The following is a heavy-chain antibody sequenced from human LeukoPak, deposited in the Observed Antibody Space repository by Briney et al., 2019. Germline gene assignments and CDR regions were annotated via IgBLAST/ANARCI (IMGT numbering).Heavy chain of an antibody. J-gene: IGHJ4*02. Sequence: GGSLRLSCAASGFSFDDYAMHWVRQAPGKGLEWVSGISWNSGTIGYADSVKGRFTISRDNAKNSLYLQMNSLRAEDTALYYCAKGSGFFLPATSVYWGQGTLVIVSS. CDR2: ISWNSGTI. D-gene: IGHD3-10*01. V-gene: IGHV3-9*01. CDR3: AKGSGFFLPATSVY. CDR1: GFSFDDYA.